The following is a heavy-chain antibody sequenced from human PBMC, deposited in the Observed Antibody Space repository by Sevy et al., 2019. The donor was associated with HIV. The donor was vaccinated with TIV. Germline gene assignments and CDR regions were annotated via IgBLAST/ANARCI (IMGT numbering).Heavy chain of an antibody. Sequence: ASVNVSCKASGYTFTSYGISWVRQAPGQGLEWMGWISAYNGNTNYAQKLQGRVTMTTDTSTSTAYMELRSLRSDDTAVYYCARDRHSSSSFYYYYGMDVWGQGTTVTVSS. D-gene: IGHD6-6*01. CDR1: GYTFTSYG. CDR2: ISAYNGNT. CDR3: ARDRHSSSSFYYYYGMDV. V-gene: IGHV1-18*01. J-gene: IGHJ6*02.